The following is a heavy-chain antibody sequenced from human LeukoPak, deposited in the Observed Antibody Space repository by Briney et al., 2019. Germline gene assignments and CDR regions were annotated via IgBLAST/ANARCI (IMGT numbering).Heavy chain of an antibody. D-gene: IGHD2-2*01. J-gene: IGHJ4*02. V-gene: IGHV3-48*01. Sequence: GGSLRLSCAASGFTIDDYGLHWVRQAPGKGLEWVSYISSSSGTIYYADSVKGRFTISRDNAKNSLYLQMNSLRAEDTAVYYCASALYHGYFDYWGQGTLVTVSS. CDR3: ASALYHGYFDY. CDR2: ISSSSGTI. CDR1: GFTIDDYG.